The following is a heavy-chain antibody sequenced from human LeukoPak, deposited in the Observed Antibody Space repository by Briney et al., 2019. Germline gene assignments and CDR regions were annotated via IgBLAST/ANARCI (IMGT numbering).Heavy chain of an antibody. V-gene: IGHV1-8*03. CDR1: GYTFTSYD. Sequence: ASVKVSCKASGYTFTSYDINWVRQATGQGLEWMGWMNPNSGNTGYAQKFQGRVTITRNNSISTAYMELSSLRSEDAAVYYCARGGVVVPAAIIDWFDPWGQGTLITVSS. J-gene: IGHJ5*02. D-gene: IGHD2-2*02. CDR3: ARGGVVVPAAIIDWFDP. CDR2: MNPNSGNT.